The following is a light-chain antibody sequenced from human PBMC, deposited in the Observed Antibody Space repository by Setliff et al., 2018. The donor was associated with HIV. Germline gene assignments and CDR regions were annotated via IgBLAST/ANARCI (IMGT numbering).Light chain of an antibody. V-gene: IGLV2-14*01. CDR3: SSYTTSSTRV. CDR1: RSDIGTYNY. J-gene: IGLJ1*01. Sequence: QSALAQPASVSGSPGQSITIPCTGSRSDIGTYNYVSWYQQHPGKAPKLMIYDVSNRPSGVSDRFSGSKSGSTASLTISGVQAEDEADYYCSSYTTSSTRVLGTGTKVTVL. CDR2: DVS.